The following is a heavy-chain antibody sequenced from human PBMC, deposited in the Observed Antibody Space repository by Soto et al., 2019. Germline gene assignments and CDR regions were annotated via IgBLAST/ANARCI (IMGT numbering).Heavy chain of an antibody. CDR3: AGEPRAMACIDY. V-gene: IGHV3-33*01. Sequence: QVQLVESGGGVVQPGRSLRLSCAASGFTFSSYGMHWVRQAPGKGLEWVAVIWYDGSNKYYADSVKGRFTISRDNSKNTLYLQMNSLRAEDTAVYYCAGEPRAMACIDYWGQGTLVTVSS. CDR2: IWYDGSNK. J-gene: IGHJ4*02. CDR1: GFTFSSYG. D-gene: IGHD5-18*01.